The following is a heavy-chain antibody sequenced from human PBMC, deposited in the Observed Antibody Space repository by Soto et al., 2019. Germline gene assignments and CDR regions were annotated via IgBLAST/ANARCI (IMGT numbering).Heavy chain of an antibody. J-gene: IGHJ1*01. CDR3: ALPPEYYYDSSGFHH. CDR2: IIPIFGTA. V-gene: IGHV1-69*06. D-gene: IGHD3-22*01. Sequence: SVKVSFKASGGTFSSYAISWLRQAPGQGLEWMGGIIPIFGTANYAQKFQGRVTITADKSTSTAYMELSSLRSEDTAVYYCALPPEYYYDSSGFHHWGQGTLVTVSS. CDR1: GGTFSSYA.